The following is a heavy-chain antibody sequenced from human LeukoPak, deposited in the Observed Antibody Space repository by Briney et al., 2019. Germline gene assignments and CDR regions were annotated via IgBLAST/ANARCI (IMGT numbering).Heavy chain of an antibody. Sequence: GGSLRLSCAASGFTFSDYYMSWIRQAPGKGLEWVSYISSSGSTIYYADSVKGRFTISSDNAKNSLYLQMNSLRAEDTAVYYCARRYCSSTSCPPRGGNWFDPWGQGTLVTVSS. D-gene: IGHD2-2*01. CDR3: ARRYCSSTSCPPRGGNWFDP. J-gene: IGHJ5*02. CDR1: GFTFSDYY. CDR2: ISSSGSTI. V-gene: IGHV3-11*04.